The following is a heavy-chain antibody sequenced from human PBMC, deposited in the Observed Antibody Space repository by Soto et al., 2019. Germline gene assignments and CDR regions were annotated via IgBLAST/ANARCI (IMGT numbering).Heavy chain of an antibody. CDR1: GFNFGTYW. V-gene: IGHV3-7*03. D-gene: IGHD2-8*01. CDR3: AREGFSNGPKGAVFDH. J-gene: IGHJ4*02. CDR2: IKEDGSDK. Sequence: EVQLVESGGGLVQPGGSLRLSCAASGFNFGTYWMSWVRQAPGKGLEWVANIKEDGSDKYYVDSVKGRFTVSRDNAKNLLYLQLSSLRAEDTAVYYCAREGFSNGPKGAVFDHWGQGSLVTVSS.